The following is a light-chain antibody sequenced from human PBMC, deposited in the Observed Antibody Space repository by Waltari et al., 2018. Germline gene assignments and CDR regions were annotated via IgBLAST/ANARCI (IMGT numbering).Light chain of an antibody. V-gene: IGLV1-47*01. CDR1: GSNIGTNF. CDR3: AAWDDSLSAVV. Sequence: QSALTQPPAASGTPGQRLIISCSGSGSNIGTNFVYWYQQFPGTAPKLLIYRSDQRASGVPDRFSGSKSGASASLAISVLQSEDESLYYCAAWDDSLSAVVFGGGTQVTVL. CDR2: RSD. J-gene: IGLJ7*01.